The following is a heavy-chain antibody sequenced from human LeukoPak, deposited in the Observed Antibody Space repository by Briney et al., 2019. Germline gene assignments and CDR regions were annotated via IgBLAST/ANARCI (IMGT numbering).Heavy chain of an antibody. J-gene: IGHJ3*02. CDR2: ISSSGSTI. CDR1: GSTFSSYE. V-gene: IGHV3-48*03. Sequence: GGSLRLSRAASGSTFSSYEMNWVRQAPGKGLEWVSYISSSGSTIYYADSVKGRFTISRDNAKNSLYLQMNSLRAEDTAVYYCAREFGLRYFDWLLWGAFDIWGQGTMVTVSS. CDR3: AREFGLRYFDWLLWGAFDI. D-gene: IGHD3-9*01.